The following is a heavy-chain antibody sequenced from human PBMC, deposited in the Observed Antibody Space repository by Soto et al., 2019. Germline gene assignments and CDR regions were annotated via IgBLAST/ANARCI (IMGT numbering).Heavy chain of an antibody. D-gene: IGHD2-15*01. CDR2: IYYSGST. Sequence: QLQLQESGPGLVKPSETLSLTCTVSGGSISSSSYYWGWIRQPPGKGLEWIGSIYYSGSTYYNPTLKSRVTLSVDTSKNQFSLKLSSVTASDMAVYYLARSDCSGGSCYGHDAFDIWGQGTMVTVSS. CDR1: GGSISSSSYY. V-gene: IGHV4-39*01. J-gene: IGHJ3*02. CDR3: ARSDCSGGSCYGHDAFDI.